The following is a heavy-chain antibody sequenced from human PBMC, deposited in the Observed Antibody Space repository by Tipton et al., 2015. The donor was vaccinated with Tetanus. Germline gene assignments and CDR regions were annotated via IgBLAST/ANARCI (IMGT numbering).Heavy chain of an antibody. Sequence: GLVKPSETLSLTCTVSGGSISSGTFYWDWLRRTPGKGLEWIGNIYYNGNTLQNPSLKSRVTLSLDKSKNQFSLKLRSVTAADTAVYYCARTADNWFDPWGQGILVTVSS. V-gene: IGHV4-39*01. D-gene: IGHD2-21*02. J-gene: IGHJ5*02. CDR2: IYYNGNT. CDR1: GGSISSGTFY. CDR3: ARTADNWFDP.